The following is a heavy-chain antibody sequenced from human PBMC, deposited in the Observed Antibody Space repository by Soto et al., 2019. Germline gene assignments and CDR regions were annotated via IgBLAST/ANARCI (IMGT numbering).Heavy chain of an antibody. CDR1: GGSISSGGYS. J-gene: IGHJ4*02. Sequence: SETLSLTCAVSGGSISSGGYSWSWIRQPPGKGLEWIGYIYHSGSTYYNPSLKSRVTISVDRSKNQFSLNLSSVTAVDTAVYYCARKASGGHFFDYWGPGTLVTVSS. CDR2: IYHSGST. V-gene: IGHV4-30-2*01. D-gene: IGHD2-21*01. CDR3: ARKASGGHFFDY.